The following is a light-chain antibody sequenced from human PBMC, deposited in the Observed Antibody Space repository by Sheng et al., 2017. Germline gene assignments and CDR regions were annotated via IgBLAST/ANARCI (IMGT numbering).Light chain of an antibody. V-gene: IGKV1-33*01. Sequence: DIQMTQSPSSLSASVGDRVTITCQASQGIGNHLNWYQQKPGKAPKLLVYDASDLETGVPSRFSGSGSGTDFTFTISSLQPEDIASYYCQQCDDVPYTFGQGTKLDIK. CDR3: QQCDDVPYT. CDR2: DAS. CDR1: QGIGNH. J-gene: IGKJ2*01.